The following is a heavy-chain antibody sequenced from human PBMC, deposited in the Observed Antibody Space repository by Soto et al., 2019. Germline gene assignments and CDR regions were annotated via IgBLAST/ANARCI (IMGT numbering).Heavy chain of an antibody. Sequence: ASVKVSCQAAGYTFTSDCMHWVRQAPGQGLEWMGIINPSGGSTSYAQKFQGRVTMTRDTSTSTVYMELSSLRSEDTAVYYCARVGSRYYDSSGYYYDPNTRPFDYWGQGTLVTVSS. CDR1: GYTFTSDC. CDR3: ARVGSRYYDSSGYYYDPNTRPFDY. D-gene: IGHD3-22*01. CDR2: INPSGGST. J-gene: IGHJ4*02. V-gene: IGHV1-46*01.